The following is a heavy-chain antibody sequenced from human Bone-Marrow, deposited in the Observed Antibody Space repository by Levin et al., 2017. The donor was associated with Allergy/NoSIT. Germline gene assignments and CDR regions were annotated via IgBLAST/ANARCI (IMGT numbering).Heavy chain of an antibody. Sequence: GALRLSCAVSGFTVSNNYMSWVRQAPGKGLEWVSIIYSGGGTFYADSVKARFTISRDNSKNTVYLQMNSLRAEDTAVYYCARLDFNYGSYYWGQGPLVTVSS. V-gene: IGHV3-66*04. CDR1: GFTVSNNY. J-gene: IGHJ4*02. CDR3: ARLDFNYGSYY. D-gene: IGHD3-10*01. CDR2: IYSGGGT.